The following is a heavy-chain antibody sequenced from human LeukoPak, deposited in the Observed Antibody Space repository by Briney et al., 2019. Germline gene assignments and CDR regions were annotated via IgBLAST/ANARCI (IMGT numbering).Heavy chain of an antibody. CDR3: ARDGSPYYYGSGSYNWFDP. CDR2: ISAYNGNT. CDR1: GYTFTSYG. D-gene: IGHD3-10*01. Sequence: GASVKVSCKASGYTFTSYGISWVRQAPGQGLEWMGWISAYNGNTNYAQKLQGRVTMTTDTSTSTPYMELRSLRSDDTAVYYCARDGSPYYYGSGSYNWFDPWGQGTLVTVSS. J-gene: IGHJ5*02. V-gene: IGHV1-18*04.